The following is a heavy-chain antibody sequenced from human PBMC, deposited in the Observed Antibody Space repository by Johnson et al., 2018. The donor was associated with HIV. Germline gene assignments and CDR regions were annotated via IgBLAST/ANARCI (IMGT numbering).Heavy chain of an antibody. Sequence: QMQLVESGGGVVQPGRSLRLSCAASGFTFSSYGMHWVRQAPGKGLEWVAVIPYDGSNKYYADSVKGRFTISRDNSKNTLYLQMNSLRAEDTAVYYCAKHPDAFDIWGQGTMVTVSS. J-gene: IGHJ3*02. CDR1: GFTFSSYG. CDR2: IPYDGSNK. V-gene: IGHV3-30*18. CDR3: AKHPDAFDI.